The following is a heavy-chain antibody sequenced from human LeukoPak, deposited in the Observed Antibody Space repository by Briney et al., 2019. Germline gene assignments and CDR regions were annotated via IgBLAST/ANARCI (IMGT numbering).Heavy chain of an antibody. Sequence: ASVKVSCKASGYTFTGYYMHRVRQAPGQGLEWMGWINPNSGGTNYAQKFQGRVTMTRDTSISTAYMELSRLRSDDTAVYYCAREGSQYYDNDAFDIWGQGTMVTVSS. CDR1: GYTFTGYY. J-gene: IGHJ3*02. CDR3: AREGSQYYDNDAFDI. D-gene: IGHD3-9*01. V-gene: IGHV1-2*02. CDR2: INPNSGGT.